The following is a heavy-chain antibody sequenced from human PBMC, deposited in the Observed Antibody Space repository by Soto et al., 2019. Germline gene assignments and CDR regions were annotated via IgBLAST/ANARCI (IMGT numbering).Heavy chain of an antibody. CDR1: GGTFSSYA. Sequence: QVQLVQSGAEVKKPGSSVKVSCKASGGTFSSYAISWVRQAPGQGLEWMGGIIPIFGTANYAPKFQGRVTTTADEXXSXAXTELSSLRSEDTAVYYCARPTRYYYDSSGQSAWFDPWGQGTLVTVSS. J-gene: IGHJ5*02. V-gene: IGHV1-69*12. D-gene: IGHD3-22*01. CDR3: ARPTRYYYDSSGQSAWFDP. CDR2: IIPIFGTA.